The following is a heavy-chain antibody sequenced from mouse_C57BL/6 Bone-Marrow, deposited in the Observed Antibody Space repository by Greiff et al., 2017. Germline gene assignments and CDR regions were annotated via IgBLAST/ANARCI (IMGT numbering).Heavy chain of an antibody. V-gene: IGHV1-64*01. CDR1: GYTFTSYW. J-gene: IGHJ3*01. CDR2: IHPTGGST. Sequence: QVQLQQPGAELVKPGASVKLSCKASGYTFTSYWMHWVKQRPGQGLEWIGMIHPTGGSTNYNEKFKSKATLTVDKSSSTAYMQLSSLTSEDSAVYYCARRTFWFAYWGKGTLVTVSA. CDR3: ARRTFWFAY.